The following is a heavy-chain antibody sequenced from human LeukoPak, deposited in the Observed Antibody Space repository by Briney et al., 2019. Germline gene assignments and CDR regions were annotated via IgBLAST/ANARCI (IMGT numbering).Heavy chain of an antibody. Sequence: HPGGSLRLSCAASGFMFSEYGMHWVRQAPGRGPEWVAFIRDDGSSQYFTESVKGRFTISRDNSKNTVSLQMNNLRSEDTAVYYCAKDWGARGCCGDYFDYWGQGSLVTVSS. CDR1: GFMFSEYG. CDR3: AKDWGARGCCGDYFDY. V-gene: IGHV3-30*02. J-gene: IGHJ4*02. D-gene: IGHD6-19*01. CDR2: IRDDGSSQ.